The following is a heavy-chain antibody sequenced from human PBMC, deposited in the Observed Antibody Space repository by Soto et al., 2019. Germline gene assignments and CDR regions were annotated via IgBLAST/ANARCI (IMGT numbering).Heavy chain of an antibody. J-gene: IGHJ4*02. D-gene: IGHD4-17*01. Sequence: GASVKVSCKASGYTFTSYGISWVRQAPGQGLEWMGWISAYNGNTNYAQKLQGRVTMTTDTSTSTAYMELRSLRSDDTAVYYCARDLAYDYRDSPDYCGQGTLVTVSS. CDR1: GYTFTSYG. CDR3: ARDLAYDYRDSPDY. CDR2: ISAYNGNT. V-gene: IGHV1-18*01.